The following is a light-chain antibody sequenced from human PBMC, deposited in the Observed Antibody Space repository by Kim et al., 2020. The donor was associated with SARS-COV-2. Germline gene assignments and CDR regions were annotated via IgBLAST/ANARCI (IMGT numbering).Light chain of an antibody. J-gene: IGLJ2*01. Sequence: QSALTQPASVSGSLGQSITISCTGTSSDVGGYNYVSWYQQHPGKAPKVMIYDVRNRPSGVSNRFSGSKSDNTASLTISGLQAEDEADYFCSSYTTTSVVFGGGTHLTVL. CDR2: DVR. CDR3: SSYTTTSVV. CDR1: SSDVGGYNY. V-gene: IGLV2-14*03.